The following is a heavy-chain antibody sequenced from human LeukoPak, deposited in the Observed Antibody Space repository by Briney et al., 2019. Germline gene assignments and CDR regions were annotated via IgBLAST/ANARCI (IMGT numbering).Heavy chain of an antibody. CDR2: INHSGST. Sequence: THSLSLTHAVYGASFSGYYWSWIRQPPGQGLAWIGEINHSGSTNYNPSLKSRVTISVDTSKNQFSLRLSSVTAADTAVYYCARRIVVVPAAILSHFDYWGQGTLVTVSS. CDR1: GASFSGYY. D-gene: IGHD2-2*02. V-gene: IGHV4-34*01. CDR3: ARRIVVVPAAILSHFDY. J-gene: IGHJ4*02.